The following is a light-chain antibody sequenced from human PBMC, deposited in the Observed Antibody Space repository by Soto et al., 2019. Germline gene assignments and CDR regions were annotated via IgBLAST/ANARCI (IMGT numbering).Light chain of an antibody. CDR1: QSITNY. V-gene: IGKV1-33*01. CDR3: QQYASLPIT. Sequence: DIQMPQSPSALSASVGDRVTITCRASQSITNYLNWYQHKPGQAPNLLIYGASNLDTGVPSRFTGSGSGTDFTFTITSLQSDDVATYYCQQYASLPITFGQGTRLEIK. J-gene: IGKJ5*01. CDR2: GAS.